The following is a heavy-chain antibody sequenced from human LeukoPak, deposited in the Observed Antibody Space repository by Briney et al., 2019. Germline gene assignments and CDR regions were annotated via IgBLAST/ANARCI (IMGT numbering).Heavy chain of an antibody. J-gene: IGHJ6*02. CDR1: GGSFSGYY. CDR3: ARGRIVVVPAAILVSYYYYYGMDV. V-gene: IGHV4-34*01. D-gene: IGHD2-2*02. Sequence: SETLSLTCAVYGGSFSGYYWSWIRQPPGKGLEWIEEINHSGSTNYNPSLKSRVTISVDTSKNQFSLKLSSVTAADTAVYYCARGRIVVVPAAILVSYYYYYGMDVWGQGTTVTVSS. CDR2: INHSGST.